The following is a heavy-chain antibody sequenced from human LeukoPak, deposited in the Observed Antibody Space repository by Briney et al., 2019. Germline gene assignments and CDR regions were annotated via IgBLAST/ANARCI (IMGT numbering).Heavy chain of an antibody. V-gene: IGHV4-59*08. Sequence: KTSETLSLTCTVSGGSISSYYWSWIRQPPGKGLEWIGYIYYSGSTNYNPSLKSRVTISVDTSKNQFSLKLSSVTAADTAVYYCARLPDDSSGYDSAFDIRGQGTMVTVSS. CDR2: IYYSGST. D-gene: IGHD3-22*01. CDR3: ARLPDDSSGYDSAFDI. J-gene: IGHJ3*02. CDR1: GGSISSYY.